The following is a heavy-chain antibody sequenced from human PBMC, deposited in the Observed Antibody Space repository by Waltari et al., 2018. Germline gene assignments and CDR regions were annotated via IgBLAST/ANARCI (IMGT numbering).Heavy chain of an antibody. D-gene: IGHD3-16*01. V-gene: IGHV4-4*02. CDR2: FSRAGPT. Sequence: QLQLQESGPGLVKPSETLSLTCAVSGASVNSDNWWSWVRQSPGAGLEWIGEFSRAGPTNYDPSLQSRVTISLDGSRNHLCLKVTAVTVADKVFYDCARDTAVPYTRGFDYWRQGLLVSVSS. J-gene: IGHJ4*02. CDR3: ARDTAVPYTRGFDY. CDR1: GASVNSDNW.